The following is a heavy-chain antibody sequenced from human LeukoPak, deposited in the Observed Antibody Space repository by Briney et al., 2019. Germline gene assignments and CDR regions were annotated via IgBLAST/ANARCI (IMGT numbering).Heavy chain of an antibody. CDR2: MNPNRGNT. V-gene: IGHV1-8*03. CDR1: GYTFTSYD. J-gene: IGHJ6*03. CDR3: ARGPGCTNGVCYYYYYYYMDV. Sequence: ASVKVSCKASGYTFTSYDINWVRQATGQGLEWMGWMNPNRGNTGYAQKFQGRVTITRNTSIRTAYMELSSLRSEDTAVYYCARGPGCTNGVCYYYYYYYMDVWGKGTTVTVSS. D-gene: IGHD2-8*01.